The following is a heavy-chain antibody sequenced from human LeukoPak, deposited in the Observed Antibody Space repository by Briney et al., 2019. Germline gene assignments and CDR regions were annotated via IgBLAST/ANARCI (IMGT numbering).Heavy chain of an antibody. CDR1: GFPFSSYS. CDR2: ISSGTSFI. V-gene: IGHV3-21*01. CDR3: ARGGKKALAGTRSPQYFQH. Sequence: GGSLRLSCAASGFPFSSYSMNWVRQAPGKGLEWVSSISSGTSFIYYADSVKGRFTISRDNAKNSLYLQMNSLRPEDTAVYYCARGGKKALAGTRSPQYFQHWGQGTLVTVSS. D-gene: IGHD6-19*01. J-gene: IGHJ1*01.